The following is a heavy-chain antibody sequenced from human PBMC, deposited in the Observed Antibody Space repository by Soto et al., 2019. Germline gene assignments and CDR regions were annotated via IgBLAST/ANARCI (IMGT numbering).Heavy chain of an antibody. CDR2: VNQDGSGR. J-gene: IGHJ4*02. D-gene: IGHD6-19*01. Sequence: EVQLVESGGALVQPGGSLRLSCAASGFTFSSNWMSWVRQAAGQGLEWVANVNQDGSGRYYVDSVKGRFTISRDNAKNSLYMQMNSLRAEDTAVYYCARYTGYNSGWGYWGQGTLVIVSS. CDR1: GFTFSSNW. CDR3: ARYTGYNSGWGY. V-gene: IGHV3-7*04.